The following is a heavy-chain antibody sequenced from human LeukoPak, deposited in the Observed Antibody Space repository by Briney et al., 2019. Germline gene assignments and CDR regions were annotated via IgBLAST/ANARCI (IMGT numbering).Heavy chain of an antibody. Sequence: GGSLRLSCAASGFTFSSYSMNWVRQAPGKGLEWVSSISSSSYIYYADSVKGRFTISRDNAKNSLYLQMNSLRAEDTAVYYCARDESLAAAGSDYWGQGTLVTVSS. J-gene: IGHJ4*02. V-gene: IGHV3-21*01. CDR1: GFTFSSYS. CDR3: ARDESLAAAGSDY. CDR2: ISSSSYI. D-gene: IGHD6-13*01.